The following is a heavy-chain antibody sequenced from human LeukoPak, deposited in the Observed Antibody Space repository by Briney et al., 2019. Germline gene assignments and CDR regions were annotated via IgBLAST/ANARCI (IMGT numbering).Heavy chain of an antibody. CDR3: AKGSGYSYGSDY. D-gene: IGHD5-18*01. CDR2: IRYDGSNK. V-gene: IGHV3-30*02. CDR1: GFTFSSYA. J-gene: IGHJ4*02. Sequence: GGSLRLSCAASGFTFSSYAMSWVRQAPGKGLEWVAFIRYDGSNKYYADSVKGRFTISRDNSKNTLYLQMNSLRAEDTAVYYCAKGSGYSYGSDYWGQGTLVTVSS.